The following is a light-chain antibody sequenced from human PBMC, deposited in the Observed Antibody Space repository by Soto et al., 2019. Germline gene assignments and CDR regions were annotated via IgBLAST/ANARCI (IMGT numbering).Light chain of an antibody. CDR2: DAS. J-gene: IGKJ1*01. CDR3: QHTRT. CDR1: QNINNW. Sequence: DFQMTQSPSTLCASVGDRVTITCRASQNINNWVAWYQQKPGKAPKFLIYDASTLQRGVSSRFSGSGFGTEFSLTINSLQPDDSGSYYCQHTRTFGQGTKVEVK. V-gene: IGKV1-5*01.